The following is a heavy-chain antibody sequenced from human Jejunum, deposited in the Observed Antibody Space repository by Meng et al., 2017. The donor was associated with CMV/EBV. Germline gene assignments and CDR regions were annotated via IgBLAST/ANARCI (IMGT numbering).Heavy chain of an antibody. CDR3: AKEGVGGHFDY. V-gene: IGHV3-30*02. J-gene: IGHJ4*02. CDR1: GFTLSSYG. Sequence: GGSLRLSCAASGFTLSSYGIHWVRQAPGKGLEWVTYADSVKGRFTISRDISKNTLFLQMNSLRAEDTAVYYCAKEGVGGHFDYWGQGTRVTVSS. D-gene: IGHD2-8*01.